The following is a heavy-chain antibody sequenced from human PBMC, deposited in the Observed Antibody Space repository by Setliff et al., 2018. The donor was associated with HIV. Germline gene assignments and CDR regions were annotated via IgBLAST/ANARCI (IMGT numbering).Heavy chain of an antibody. D-gene: IGHD6-13*01. CDR3: ATDPGYSSTWYSESSQH. V-gene: IGHV1-24*01. CDR1: GYTLTELS. CDR2: FDPEDGET. Sequence: GASVKVSCKISGYTLTELSIHWVRQAPGKGLEWMANFDPEDGETFYAQKFQGRLTMTEDTSTGTAYMELSSLRSDDTAMYYCATDPGYSSTWYSESSQHWGQGTVVTVLL. J-gene: IGHJ1*01.